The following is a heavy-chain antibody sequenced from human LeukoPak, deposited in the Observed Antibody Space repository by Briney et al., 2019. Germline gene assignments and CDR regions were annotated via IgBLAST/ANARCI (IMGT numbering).Heavy chain of an antibody. Sequence: GGSLRLSCAASGFGFSNAWMNWVRQAAGKGLEWVGRIKSKTDGGTTDYAAPVKGRFTISRDDSENTLYLQMNSLKTEDTAVYYCTTDLKTDGSGSSGADWGQGTLVTVSS. CDR2: IKSKTDGGTT. CDR1: GFGFSNAW. D-gene: IGHD3-10*01. J-gene: IGHJ4*02. V-gene: IGHV3-15*01. CDR3: TTDLKTDGSGSSGAD.